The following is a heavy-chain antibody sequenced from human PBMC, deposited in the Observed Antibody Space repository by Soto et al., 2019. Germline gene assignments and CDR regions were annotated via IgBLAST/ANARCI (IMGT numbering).Heavy chain of an antibody. D-gene: IGHD6-6*01. CDR2: IYPGDSDT. Sequence: GESLKISCKCSGYSFTTNWIGWVRLMPGKGLEWMGVIYPGDSDTRYSPSFQGQVTISADKSISTAYLQWSSLKASDTAMYYCARHVPLYSSSSLDYFDYWGQGTLVTVSS. V-gene: IGHV5-51*01. CDR1: GYSFTTNW. CDR3: ARHVPLYSSSSLDYFDY. J-gene: IGHJ4*02.